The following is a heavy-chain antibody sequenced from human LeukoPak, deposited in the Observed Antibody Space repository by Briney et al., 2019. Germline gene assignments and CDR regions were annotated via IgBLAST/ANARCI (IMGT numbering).Heavy chain of an antibody. CDR1: GFTFDDYG. V-gene: IGHV3-20*04. D-gene: IGHD3-16*01. CDR2: INWNGGST. J-gene: IGHJ4*02. CDR3: ARVGHGFTSGGVSPPDY. Sequence: SPGGSLRLSCAASGFTFDDYGMSWVRQAPGKGLEWASGINWNGGSTGYADSVKGRFTISRDNAKNSLYLQMNSLRAEDTALYYCARVGHGFTSGGVSPPDYWGQGTLVTVSS.